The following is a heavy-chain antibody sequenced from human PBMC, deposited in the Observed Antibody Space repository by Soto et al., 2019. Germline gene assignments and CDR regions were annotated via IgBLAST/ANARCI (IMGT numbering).Heavy chain of an antibody. CDR3: PRYYYHGNGYYPEA. D-gene: IGHD3-22*01. V-gene: IGHV5-51*01. J-gene: IGHJ5*02. CDR1: GYGFPTYC. Sequence: GESLKISGKGSGYGFPTYCIGWLRQMPGKGLEWMGIIYPGDSDTRYSPSFQGQVTISADKSLSTAYLQWRSLKASDSAIYYCPRYYYHGNGYYPEASGQGPLVTLSS. CDR2: IYPGDSDT.